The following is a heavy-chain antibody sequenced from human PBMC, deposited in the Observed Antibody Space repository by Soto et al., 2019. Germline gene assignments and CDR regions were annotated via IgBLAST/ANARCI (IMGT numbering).Heavy chain of an antibody. CDR3: ATEGPNGYTPYYIET. Sequence: GGSLRLSCSASGFSLSNSGMFWVRQAPGKGLEWISYISRSHSAIYYADSVKGRFTMSRDNAKNSLFLQMNSLRDEDRAVYYCATEGPNGYTPYYIETWRQGVPVTVSS. D-gene: IGHD5-12*01. CDR2: ISRSHSAI. CDR1: GFSLSNSG. V-gene: IGHV3-48*02. J-gene: IGHJ4*02.